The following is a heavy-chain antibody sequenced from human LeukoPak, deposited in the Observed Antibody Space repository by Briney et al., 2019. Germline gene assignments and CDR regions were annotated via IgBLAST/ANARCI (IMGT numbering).Heavy chain of an antibody. CDR3: ARATVGLDY. CDR1: GFTFSSYD. CDR2: IGTAGDT. J-gene: IGHJ4*02. Sequence: GGSLRLSCAASGFTFSSYDMHWVRQATGKGLEWVSTIGTAGDTYYSGSVKGRFTISRENTKNDLYLQMNSLRAGDTAVYYCARATVGLDYWGQGTLVTVSS. V-gene: IGHV3-13*04. D-gene: IGHD2-15*01.